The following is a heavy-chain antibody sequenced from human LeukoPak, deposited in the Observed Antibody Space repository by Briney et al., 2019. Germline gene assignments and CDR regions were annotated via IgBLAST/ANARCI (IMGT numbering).Heavy chain of an antibody. CDR2: IYYSGST. CDR3: ARDVDYYDSSGYGWFDP. J-gene: IGHJ5*02. V-gene: IGHV4-59*01. D-gene: IGHD3-22*01. CDR1: GGSISSYY. Sequence: SETLSFTCTVSGGSISSYYWSWIRQPPGKGLEWIGYIYYSGSTNYNPSLKSRVTISVDTSKNQFSLKLSSVTAADTAVYYCARDVDYYDSSGYGWFDPWGQGTLVTVSS.